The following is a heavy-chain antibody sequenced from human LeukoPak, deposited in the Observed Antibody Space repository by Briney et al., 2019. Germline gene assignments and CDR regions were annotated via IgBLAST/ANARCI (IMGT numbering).Heavy chain of an antibody. D-gene: IGHD3-10*01. CDR3: ARGLLRFGELGY. V-gene: IGHV1-2*02. Sequence: ASVKVSCKASGYTXTGYYMQGVRQAPGQGFEWMGWINPNSGDTNYAQNFQGRVTMTRDTSISTVYMELSRLRYDDTAVYYCARGLLRFGELGYWGQGTLVTVSS. CDR2: INPNSGDT. CDR1: GYTXTGYY. J-gene: IGHJ4*02.